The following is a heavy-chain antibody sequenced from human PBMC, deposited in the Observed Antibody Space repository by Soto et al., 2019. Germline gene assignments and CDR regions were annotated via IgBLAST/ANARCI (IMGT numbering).Heavy chain of an antibody. CDR3: ARDFLGPAGLDY. CDR2: ISYDGSNK. D-gene: IGHD2-2*01. CDR1: GFTFSSYA. V-gene: IGHV3-30-3*01. Sequence: GGSLRLSCAASGFTFSSYAMHWVRQAPGKGLEWVAVISYDGSNKYYADSVKGRFTISRDNSKNTLYLQMNSLRAEDTAVYYCARDFLGPAGLDYWGQGTLVTVSS. J-gene: IGHJ4*02.